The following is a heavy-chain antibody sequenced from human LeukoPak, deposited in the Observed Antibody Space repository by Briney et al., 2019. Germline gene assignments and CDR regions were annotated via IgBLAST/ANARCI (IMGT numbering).Heavy chain of an antibody. CDR3: AKANFAWGYWYFDL. J-gene: IGHJ2*01. D-gene: IGHD3-9*01. Sequence: GGSLRLSCAASGFTFRNYSMSWVRQAPGKGLEWVSGISGRDDSTDFADSVKGRFFISRDTSKNTVHLQMNSLRLEDTALYYCAKANFAWGYWYFDLWGRGTLVTVSS. CDR1: GFTFRNYS. CDR2: ISGRDDST. V-gene: IGHV3-23*01.